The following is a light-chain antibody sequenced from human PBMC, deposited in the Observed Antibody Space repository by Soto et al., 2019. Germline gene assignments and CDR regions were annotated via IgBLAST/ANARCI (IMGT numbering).Light chain of an antibody. CDR3: QQYKKWPRT. V-gene: IGKV3-15*01. Sequence: EIVMTPSPATLSVSPGERATLSCRASQSVSSNFAWYQQKPGQAPRLLIYDASTRATGIPARFSGSGSGTEFTLTISSLQSEDFAVYYCQQYKKWPRTFGHGTKWIS. J-gene: IGKJ1*01. CDR2: DAS. CDR1: QSVSSN.